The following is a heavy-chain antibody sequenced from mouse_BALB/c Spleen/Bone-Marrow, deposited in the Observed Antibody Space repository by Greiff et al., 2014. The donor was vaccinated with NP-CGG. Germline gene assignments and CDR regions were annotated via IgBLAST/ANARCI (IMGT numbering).Heavy chain of an antibody. J-gene: IGHJ2*01. CDR2: ISSGGGST. Sequence: EVQLQQSGGGLVKPGGSLKLSCAASGFAFSSYDMSWVRQTPEKRLEWVAYISSGGGSTYYPDTVKGRFTISRDNAKNTLYLQMSGLKSEDTAMYYCAREVLRDYFDYWGQGTTLTVSS. CDR3: AREVLRDYFDY. CDR1: GFAFSSYD. D-gene: IGHD1-1*01. V-gene: IGHV5-12-1*01.